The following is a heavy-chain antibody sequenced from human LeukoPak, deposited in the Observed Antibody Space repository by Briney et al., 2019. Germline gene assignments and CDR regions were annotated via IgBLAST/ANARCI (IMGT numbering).Heavy chain of an antibody. D-gene: IGHD2-8*01. CDR3: ARGVVVSMVYASGDMEY. V-gene: IGHV1-46*01. Sequence: ASVKVSCKASGYTFTSYYMHWVRQAPGQGLEWMGRINPSGGSTSYAQEVQGRVTMTRDMSTRTVYMELSSLRSEDTAVYYCARGVVVSMVYASGDMEYWGQGTLVTVSS. CDR1: GYTFTSYY. CDR2: INPSGGST. J-gene: IGHJ4*02.